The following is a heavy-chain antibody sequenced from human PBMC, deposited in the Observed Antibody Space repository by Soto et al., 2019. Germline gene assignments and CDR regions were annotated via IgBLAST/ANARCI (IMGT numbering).Heavy chain of an antibody. J-gene: IGHJ4*02. D-gene: IGHD3-22*01. CDR2: IKQGGSEK. CDR3: ARGGYFYSWEDY. CDR1: GFTFSNFW. Sequence: GGSLRLSCAASGFTFSNFWMNWVRQAPGKGLEWVANIKQGGSEKYYVDSVKGRFTIFRDNAKNLLYLQMNSLRAEDTAVYYCARGGYFYSWEDYWGQGTLVTVSS. V-gene: IGHV3-7*03.